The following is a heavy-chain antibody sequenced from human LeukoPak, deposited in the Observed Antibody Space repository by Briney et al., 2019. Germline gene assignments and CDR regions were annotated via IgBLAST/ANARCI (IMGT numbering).Heavy chain of an antibody. CDR1: GFTFSSYS. D-gene: IGHD2-2*01. V-gene: IGHV3-21*01. CDR3: ARVGYCSSTSCHDFDY. CDR2: ISSSSSYI. J-gene: IGHJ4*02. Sequence: PGGPLRLSCAASGFTFSSYSMNWVRQAPGKGLEWVSSISSSSSYIYYADSVKGRFTISRDNAKNSLYLQMNSLRAEDTAVYCCARVGYCSSTSCHDFDYWGQGTLVTVSS.